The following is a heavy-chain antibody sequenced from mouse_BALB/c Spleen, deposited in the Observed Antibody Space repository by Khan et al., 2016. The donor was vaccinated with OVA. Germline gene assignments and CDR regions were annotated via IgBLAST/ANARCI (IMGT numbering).Heavy chain of an antibody. CDR1: GYTFTDYA. CDR3: VRGGEFAY. J-gene: IGHJ3*01. Sequence: QVRLQQSGAELVRPGVSVKISCKASGYTFTDYAMHWVKQRHAKSLEWIGVISTNYGDTDYNQKFQGKASMTVDRSSSTVYMELARVTSEDSAIYYCVRGGEFAYWGQGTLVTVSA. CDR2: ISTNYGDT. V-gene: IGHV1S137*01.